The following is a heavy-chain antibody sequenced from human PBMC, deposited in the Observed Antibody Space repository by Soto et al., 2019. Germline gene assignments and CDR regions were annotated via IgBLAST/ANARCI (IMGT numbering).Heavy chain of an antibody. D-gene: IGHD2-21*02. Sequence: QVQLVESGGGVVQPGRSLRLSCAASGFTFSSYGMHWVRQAPGKGLEWVAVISYDGSNKYYADSVKGRFTISRDNSKNTLYLQMNSLRAEDTAVYYCAKQHCGGDCYDAFDIWGQGTMVTVSS. CDR3: AKQHCGGDCYDAFDI. CDR1: GFTFSSYG. J-gene: IGHJ3*02. CDR2: ISYDGSNK. V-gene: IGHV3-30*18.